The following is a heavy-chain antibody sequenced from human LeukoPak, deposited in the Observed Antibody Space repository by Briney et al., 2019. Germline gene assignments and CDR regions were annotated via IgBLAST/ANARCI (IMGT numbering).Heavy chain of an antibody. D-gene: IGHD4/OR15-4a*01. CDR3: ARDATLTTTGSIRWFDP. V-gene: IGHV1-69*06. J-gene: IGHJ5*02. Sequence: SVKVSFKASGGTFSSYAISWVRPAPGQGLEWMGGIIPIFGTANYAQKFQGRVTITADKSTSTAYMELSSLRSEDTAVYYCARDATLTTTGSIRWFDPWGQGTLVTVSS. CDR1: GGTFSSYA. CDR2: IIPIFGTA.